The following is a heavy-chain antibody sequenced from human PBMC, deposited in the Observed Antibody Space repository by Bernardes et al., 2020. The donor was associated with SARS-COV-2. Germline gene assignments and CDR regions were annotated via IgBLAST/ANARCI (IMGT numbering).Heavy chain of an antibody. CDR3: VKVSGSYRLDY. Sequence: GGSLRLSCAASGFSVSNYYMTWVRQAPGKGLECVSVFYRGGNTYYVDSVKGRFTISRDNSKSTLYLQMNSLRAEDTAVYYCVKVSGSYRLDYWGQGTLVTVSS. D-gene: IGHD3-10*01. CDR2: FYRGGNT. V-gene: IGHV3-53*01. CDR1: GFSVSNYY. J-gene: IGHJ4*02.